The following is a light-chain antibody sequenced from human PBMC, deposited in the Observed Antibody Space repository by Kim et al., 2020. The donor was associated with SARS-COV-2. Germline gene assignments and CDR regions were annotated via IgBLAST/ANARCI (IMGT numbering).Light chain of an antibody. Sequence: QSVLTQPPTVSGALGQRVTVSSSGRSSNIGSYFDVHWYQQVPGKVPRLLIYGKNDRPSGVPDRFSASKSGTSASLAISGLQVEDEADYFCQCYDRDVGGPVFGGGTQLTVL. J-gene: IGLJ2*01. CDR1: SSNIGSYFD. CDR3: QCYDRDVGGPV. CDR2: GKN. V-gene: IGLV1-40*01.